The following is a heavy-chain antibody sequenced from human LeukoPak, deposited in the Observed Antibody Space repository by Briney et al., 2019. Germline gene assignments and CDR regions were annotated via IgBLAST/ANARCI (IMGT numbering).Heavy chain of an antibody. CDR1: GYTFTSYD. J-gene: IGHJ4*02. V-gene: IGHV1-8*01. CDR3: AAHTYYYSSGSFAY. Sequence: ASVKVSYKASGYTFTSYDINWVGQATGQGPEWMGWMNPGSGNTGYAQRFQGRVTMTRDTSINTAYLELSSLTSEDTAVYYCAAHTYYYSSGSFAYWGQGTLVTVSS. D-gene: IGHD3-10*01. CDR2: MNPGSGNT.